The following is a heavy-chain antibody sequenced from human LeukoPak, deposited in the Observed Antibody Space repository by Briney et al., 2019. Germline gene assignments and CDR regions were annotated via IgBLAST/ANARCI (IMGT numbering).Heavy chain of an antibody. J-gene: IGHJ5*02. CDR2: IRGDGSRL. Sequence: GGSLRLSCVGSGFSISGFWMTWVRQAPGKGLEWVANIRGDGSRLFYVDSVKGRFTIYRDNAMHPVYLQMNSLRAADTAVYYCARVLSGSCDWFDPWGQGSLVTVSS. D-gene: IGHD3-22*01. CDR1: GFSISGFW. V-gene: IGHV3-7*01. CDR3: ARVLSGSCDWFDP.